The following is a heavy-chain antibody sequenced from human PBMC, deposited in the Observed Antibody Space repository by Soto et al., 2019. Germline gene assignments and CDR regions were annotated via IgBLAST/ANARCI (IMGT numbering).Heavy chain of an antibody. CDR2: IYYSGST. CDR3: ARHVLVPAAIGGMDV. CDR1: GGSISSSSYY. D-gene: IGHD2-2*02. V-gene: IGHV4-39*01. J-gene: IGHJ6*02. Sequence: QLQLQESGPGLVKASETLSLSCTVSGGSISSSSYYWGWIRQPPGKGLEWIGSIYYSGSTYYNPSLNSRVTISVDTSKNQFSLKLSSVTAADTAVYYCARHVLVPAAIGGMDVWGQGTTVTVSS.